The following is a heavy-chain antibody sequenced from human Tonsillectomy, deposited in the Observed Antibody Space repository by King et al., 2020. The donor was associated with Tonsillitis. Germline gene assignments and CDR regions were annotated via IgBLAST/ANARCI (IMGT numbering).Heavy chain of an antibody. CDR3: AKARTRYDILTGHSAFDY. V-gene: IGHV3-30*18. CDR1: GFTFSNYD. D-gene: IGHD3-9*01. CDR2: ISSDGSDK. J-gene: IGHJ4*02. Sequence: QLVQSGGGVVQPGRSLRLSCAASGFTFSNYDMHWVRQAPGKGLEWVAAISSDGSDKYYADSVKGRFTISRDNSKNKLFLQMNSLRAEDTAVYYCAKARTRYDILTGHSAFDYWGQGTLVTVSS.